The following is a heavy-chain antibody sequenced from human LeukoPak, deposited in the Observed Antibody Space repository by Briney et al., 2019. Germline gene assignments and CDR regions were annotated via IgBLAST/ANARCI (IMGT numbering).Heavy chain of an antibody. J-gene: IGHJ5*02. CDR3: ARDISSPLGYCTNGVCSLNWFDP. D-gene: IGHD2-8*01. CDR2: IIPIFGTA. Sequence: ASVKVSCKASGGTFSSYAISWVRQAPGQGLEWMGGIIPIFGTANYAQKFQGRVTMTTDTSTSTAYMELRSLRSDDTAVYYCARDISSPLGYCTNGVCSLNWFDPWGQGTLVTVSS. CDR1: GGTFSSYA. V-gene: IGHV1-69*05.